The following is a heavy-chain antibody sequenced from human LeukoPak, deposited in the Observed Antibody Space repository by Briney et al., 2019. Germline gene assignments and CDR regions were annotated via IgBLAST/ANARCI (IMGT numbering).Heavy chain of an antibody. CDR2: IYYSGTT. D-gene: IGHD1-26*01. CDR1: GGSTSSGSYY. V-gene: IGHV4-39*01. Sequence: PSETLSLTCTVSGGSTSSGSYYWGWIRQPPGKGLEWIGNIYYSGTTYYNPSLKSRVTISVDTSKNQFSLQLTSVTAADTAVYYCARQYSGSYFGRFDPWGQGTLVTVSS. CDR3: ARQYSGSYFGRFDP. J-gene: IGHJ5*02.